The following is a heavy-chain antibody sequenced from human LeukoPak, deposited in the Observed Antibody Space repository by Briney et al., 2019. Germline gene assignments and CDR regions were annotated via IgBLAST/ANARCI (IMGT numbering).Heavy chain of an antibody. J-gene: IGHJ4*02. CDR2: ISAYNGNT. CDR3: AREGPFTVAGKGNFDY. CDR1: GYTFTSYG. V-gene: IGHV1-18*01. Sequence: ASVKVSCKASGYTFTSYGISWVRQAPGQGLEWMGWISAYNGNTNYAQKLQGRVTMTTDTSTSTAYMELRSLRSDDTAVYYCAREGPFTVAGKGNFDYWGQGTPVTVSS. D-gene: IGHD6-19*01.